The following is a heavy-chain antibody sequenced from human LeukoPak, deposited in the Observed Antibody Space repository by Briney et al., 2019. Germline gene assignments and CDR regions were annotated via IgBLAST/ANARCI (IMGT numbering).Heavy chain of an antibody. CDR1: GFTVSSNY. Sequence: GGSLRLSCAASGFTVSSNYMSWVRQAPGKGLEWVSLIYSGGGTYYADSVRGRFTISRDDSKNTLYLQMNSLRAEDTAVYYCVRRAGGYSHPYDYWGQGTLVTVSS. J-gene: IGHJ4*02. V-gene: IGHV3-53*01. CDR2: IYSGGGT. CDR3: VRRAGGYSHPYDY. D-gene: IGHD4-23*01.